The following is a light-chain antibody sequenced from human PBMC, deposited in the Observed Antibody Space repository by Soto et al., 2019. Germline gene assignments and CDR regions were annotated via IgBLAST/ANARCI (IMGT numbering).Light chain of an antibody. CDR2: EGS. CDR3: CSFARSSTFYV. J-gene: IGLJ1*01. Sequence: QSVLTQPASVSATPRQSITISCTGNSSDVGSSNLVSWYQHHPGNTPKLIIYEGSRRPSGVSGRFSGSKSGNTASLTISRLQADDEADYYCCSFARSSTFYVFGTGTKVTVL. V-gene: IGLV2-23*01. CDR1: SSDVGSSNL.